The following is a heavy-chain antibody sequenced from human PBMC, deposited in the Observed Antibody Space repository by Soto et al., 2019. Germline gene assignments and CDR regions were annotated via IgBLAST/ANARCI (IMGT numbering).Heavy chain of an antibody. D-gene: IGHD2-2*01. Sequence: EVQLVESGGGLVQPGGSLRLSCAASGFTLISYGINWVRQVPGTGLEWVSYISGGSSTIYYADSVKGRFTVSRDNAKNSLYLQMNSLRDEDTAVYYCARRRPAATPSCFDYWGQGPLVTVSS. CDR1: GFTLISYG. J-gene: IGHJ4*02. V-gene: IGHV3-48*02. CDR3: ARRRPAATPSCFDY. CDR2: ISGGSSTI.